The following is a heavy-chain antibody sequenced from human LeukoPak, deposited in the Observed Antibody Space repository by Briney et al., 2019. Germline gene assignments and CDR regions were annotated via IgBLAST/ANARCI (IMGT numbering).Heavy chain of an antibody. J-gene: IGHJ6*02. CDR1: GGSFSGYY. Sequence: SETLSLTCTVYGGSFSGYYWSWIRQPPGKGLEWIGEINHSVSTNYNPSLKSRVTISVDTSKNQFSLKLSSVTAADTAVYYCARGPRVRGVIYQIRKRYYYGMDVWGQGTTVTVSS. D-gene: IGHD3-10*01. CDR2: INHSVST. V-gene: IGHV4-34*01. CDR3: ARGPRVRGVIYQIRKRYYYGMDV.